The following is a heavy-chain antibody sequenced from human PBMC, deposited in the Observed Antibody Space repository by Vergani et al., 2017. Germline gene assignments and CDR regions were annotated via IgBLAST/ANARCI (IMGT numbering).Heavy chain of an antibody. CDR3: AKAQGSSGGYYFDY. J-gene: IGHJ4*02. D-gene: IGHD6-19*01. CDR2: ISSSSSYI. Sequence: EVQLVESGGGLVKPGGSLRLSCAASGFTFSSYSMNWVRQAPGKGLEWVSSISSSSSYIYYADSVKGRFTISRDNSKSTLYLQVNSLTAEDTAVYYCAKAQGSSGGYYFDYWGQGTLVTVSS. V-gene: IGHV3-21*01. CDR1: GFTFSSYS.